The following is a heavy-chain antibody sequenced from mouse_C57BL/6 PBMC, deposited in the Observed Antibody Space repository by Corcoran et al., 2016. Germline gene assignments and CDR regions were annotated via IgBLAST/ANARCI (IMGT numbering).Heavy chain of an antibody. CDR3: ARKCTVVAYYFDY. D-gene: IGHD1-1*01. J-gene: IGHJ2*01. CDR2: IYPGDGDT. CDR1: GYAFSSYW. Sequence: QVQLQQSGAELVKPGASVKISCKASGYAFSSYWMNWVKQRPGKGLEWIGQIYPGDGDTNYNGKFKGKATLTADKSSSTAYMQLSSLTSEDSAVYFCARKCTVVAYYFDYWGQGTTLTVSS. V-gene: IGHV1-80*01.